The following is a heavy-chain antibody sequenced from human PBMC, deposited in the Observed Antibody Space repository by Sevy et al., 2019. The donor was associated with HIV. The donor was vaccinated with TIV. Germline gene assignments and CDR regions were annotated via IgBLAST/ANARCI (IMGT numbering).Heavy chain of an antibody. D-gene: IGHD1-1*01. Sequence: GGSLRLSCAASGFTFSHGWMSWVRQAPGKGLEWVGRIKSKTDGGTIDYVAPVKGRFTIARDDSRNTLYLQLNSLKSEDTAVYYCTLDGIWNVGNNYYYGMHVWGQGTTVTVSS. CDR1: GFTFSHGW. V-gene: IGHV3-15*01. J-gene: IGHJ6*02. CDR3: TLDGIWNVGNNYYYGMHV. CDR2: IKSKTDGGTI.